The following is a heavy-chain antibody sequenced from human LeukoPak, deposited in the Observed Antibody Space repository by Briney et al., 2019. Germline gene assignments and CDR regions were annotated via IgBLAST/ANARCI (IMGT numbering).Heavy chain of an antibody. CDR2: INADKSNT. J-gene: IGHJ4*02. Sequence: ASVKVSCKASGYTFINYAVHWVRQAPGQRLEWMGWINADKSNTLYSQNFQGRVTITRDTSASTAYMELSSLRSEDTAVYYCARGGSGPFYFDYWGQGTLVTVSA. V-gene: IGHV1-3*01. CDR1: GYTFINYA. D-gene: IGHD6-19*01. CDR3: ARGGSGPFYFDY.